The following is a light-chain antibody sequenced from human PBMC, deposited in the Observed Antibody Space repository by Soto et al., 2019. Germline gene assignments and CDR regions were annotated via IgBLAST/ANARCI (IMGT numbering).Light chain of an antibody. CDR1: QSVSSN. V-gene: IGKV3-15*01. J-gene: IGKJ1*01. Sequence: EIVMTQSPATLPVSPGERATLSCRASQSVSSNLAWYQQKPGQAPRLLIYGASTRATGIPARFSGSGSGTDFPLTISSLQSEDFAVYYCQQYNNWPPWTFGQRTKVEIK. CDR3: QQYNNWPPWT. CDR2: GAS.